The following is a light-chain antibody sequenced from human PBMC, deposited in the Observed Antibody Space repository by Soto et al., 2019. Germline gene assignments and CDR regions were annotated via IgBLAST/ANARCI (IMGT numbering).Light chain of an antibody. CDR2: GAS. CDR1: QSVSID. Sequence: EIVLTQTPATLSVSLLVRQTLYFGASQSVSIDLAWYQQTPGQAPRLLIYGASTRATGIPARFSGSGSGTDFTLTISRLEPEDFAVYYCQQYGNSPRTFGQGTKVDIK. V-gene: IGKV3-15*01. CDR3: QQYGNSPRT. J-gene: IGKJ1*01.